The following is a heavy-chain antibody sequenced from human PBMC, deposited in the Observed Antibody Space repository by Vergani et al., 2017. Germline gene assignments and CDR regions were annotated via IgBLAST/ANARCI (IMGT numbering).Heavy chain of an antibody. CDR2: ISPDGFST. J-gene: IGHJ4*02. D-gene: IGHD3-9*01. CDR1: GYTFTAYY. Sequence: QVQLAQSGAEVGKPGASVKISCKASGYTFTAYYIHWVRQAPEQGLEWVGVISPDGFSTFYAQKFQGRVTITRDTSTSTVYVEVTSLRSDDTAVYYCAREPPLTGFFDYWGQGTLVTVSS. CDR3: AREPPLTGFFDY. V-gene: IGHV1-46*03.